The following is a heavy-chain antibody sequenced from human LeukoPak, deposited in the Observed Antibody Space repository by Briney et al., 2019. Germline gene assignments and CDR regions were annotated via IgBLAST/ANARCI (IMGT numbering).Heavy chain of an antibody. J-gene: IGHJ3*02. CDR3: AREAGYSSSWDAFDI. CDR1: GFTFSSYS. V-gene: IGHV3-21*01. Sequence: PGGSLRLSCAASGFTFSSYSMNWVRQAPGKGLEWVSSISSSSSYIYYADSVKGRFTISRDNAKNSLYLQMNSLRAKDTAVYYCAREAGYSSSWDAFDIWGQGTMVTVSS. D-gene: IGHD6-13*01. CDR2: ISSSSSYI.